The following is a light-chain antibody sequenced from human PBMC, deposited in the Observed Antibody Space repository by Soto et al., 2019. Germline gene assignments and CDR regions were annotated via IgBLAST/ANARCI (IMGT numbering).Light chain of an antibody. J-gene: IGKJ1*01. CDR1: QSVTNN. V-gene: IGKV3-15*01. Sequence: EIVMTQSPATLSVSPGERAILSCRASQSVTNNLAWYQQKPGQAPRLLIWGASTRATGIPGRFSGRGSGTEFTLTISSLQSEEFAVYYCQQYKDWPLAFGQGTKVEIK. CDR3: QQYKDWPLA. CDR2: GAS.